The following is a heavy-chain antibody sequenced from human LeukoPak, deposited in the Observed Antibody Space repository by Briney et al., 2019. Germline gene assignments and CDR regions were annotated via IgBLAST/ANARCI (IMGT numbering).Heavy chain of an antibody. D-gene: IGHD2-21*02. J-gene: IGHJ4*02. Sequence: GASVKVSCKASGYTFTGYYMHWIRQAPGQGLEWMGWINPNSGGTNYAQKFQGRVTMTRDTSISTAYMELNRLRSDDTAMYYCASLVVVTATEDCWGQGTLITVSS. CDR2: INPNSGGT. CDR1: GYTFTGYY. V-gene: IGHV1-2*02. CDR3: ASLVVVTATEDC.